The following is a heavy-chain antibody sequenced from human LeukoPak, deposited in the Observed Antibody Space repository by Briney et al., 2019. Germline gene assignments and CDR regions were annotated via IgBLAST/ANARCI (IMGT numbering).Heavy chain of an antibody. D-gene: IGHD1-14*01. Sequence: ASVKVSCKASGYTFTSYDINWVRQATGQGLEWMGWMNPNSGNTGYAQKFQGRVTITRNTSISTAYMELSSLRSEDTAVYYCARGRIPYYYYYMDVWGKGTTVTASS. CDR1: GYTFTSYD. CDR2: MNPNSGNT. CDR3: ARGRIPYYYYYMDV. J-gene: IGHJ6*03. V-gene: IGHV1-8*03.